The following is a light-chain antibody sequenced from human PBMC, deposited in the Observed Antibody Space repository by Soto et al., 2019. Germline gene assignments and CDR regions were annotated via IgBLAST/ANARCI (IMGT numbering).Light chain of an antibody. J-gene: IGKJ2*02. V-gene: IGKV1-33*01. CDR3: QQYDNLPPCT. Sequence: DIQMTQSPSSLSASVGERVTITCQASQDISNYLNWYQQKPGKAPKLLIYDASNLETGVPSRFSGSGSGTDFTFTISSLQPEDIATYYCQQYDNLPPCTFGQGTKLEIK. CDR1: QDISNY. CDR2: DAS.